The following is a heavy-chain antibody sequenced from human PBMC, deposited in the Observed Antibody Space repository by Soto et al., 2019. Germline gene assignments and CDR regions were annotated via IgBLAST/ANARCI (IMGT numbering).Heavy chain of an antibody. CDR1: GDSVSSISAA. CDR2: TYFRSNWYN. J-gene: IGHJ4*02. CDR3: ARDGGSSGWIDF. Sequence: SQTLSLTCAISGDSVSSISAAWSWIRQSPSRGLEWLGRTYFRSNWYNDYAISVKSRIAFNADTSTNQFSLQLNSVTPEDTAVYYCARDGGSSGWIDFWGQGTLVTVSS. D-gene: IGHD6-19*01. V-gene: IGHV6-1*01.